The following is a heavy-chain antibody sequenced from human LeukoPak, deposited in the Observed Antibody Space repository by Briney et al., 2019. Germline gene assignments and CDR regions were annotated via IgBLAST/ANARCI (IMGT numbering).Heavy chain of an antibody. V-gene: IGHV3-7*01. Sequence: PGGSLRLSCAASGFNFGSYWMSWVRQAPGKGLEVVAYIQQNGGGRHYVDSVKGRFTISRDNAKNTLYLQMNSLRAEDTAVYYCAMGPQVGATHEAYYYYYGMDVWGQGTTVTVSS. D-gene: IGHD1-26*01. J-gene: IGHJ6*02. CDR1: GFNFGSYW. CDR2: IQQNGGGR. CDR3: AMGPQVGATHEAYYYYYGMDV.